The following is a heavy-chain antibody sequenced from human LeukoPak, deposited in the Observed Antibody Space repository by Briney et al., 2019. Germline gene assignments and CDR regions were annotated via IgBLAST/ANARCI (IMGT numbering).Heavy chain of an antibody. D-gene: IGHD2-2*01. V-gene: IGHV3-21*01. J-gene: IGHJ4*02. CDR2: ISSSSSYI. Sequence: GGSLRLSCAASGFTFSSYSMNWVRQAPGKGLEWVSSISSSSSYIYYADSVKGRFTISRDNAKNSLYLQMNSLRAEGTAVYYCARNIVVVPAAPGIDYWGQGTLVTVSS. CDR1: GFTFSSYS. CDR3: ARNIVVVPAAPGIDY.